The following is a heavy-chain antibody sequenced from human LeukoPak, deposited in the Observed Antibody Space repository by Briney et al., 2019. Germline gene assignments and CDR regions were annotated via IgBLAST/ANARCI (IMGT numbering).Heavy chain of an antibody. CDR1: GYTFTSYD. J-gene: IGHJ6*04. D-gene: IGHD3-10*01. CDR3: ARGLLWFGELLTMDV. Sequence: ASVKVSCNASGYTFTSYDINWVRQATGQGLEWMGWMNPNSGNTGYAQKFQGRVTMTWNTSISTAYMELSSLRSEDTAVYYCARGLLWFGELLTMDVWGKGTTVTVSS. V-gene: IGHV1-8*01. CDR2: MNPNSGNT.